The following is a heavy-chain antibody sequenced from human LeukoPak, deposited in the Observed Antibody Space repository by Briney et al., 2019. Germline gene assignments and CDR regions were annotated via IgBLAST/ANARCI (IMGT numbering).Heavy chain of an antibody. V-gene: IGHV4-31*03. Sequence: SETLSLTCTVSGGSISSGGYYWSWIRQHPGTGLEWIGYIYYSGSTYYNPSLKSRVTISVDTSKNQLSLKLSSVTAADTAVYYCARSPDGSGWYWDYWGQGTLVTVSS. J-gene: IGHJ4*02. CDR3: ARSPDGSGWYWDY. CDR2: IYYSGST. D-gene: IGHD6-19*01. CDR1: GGSISSGGYY.